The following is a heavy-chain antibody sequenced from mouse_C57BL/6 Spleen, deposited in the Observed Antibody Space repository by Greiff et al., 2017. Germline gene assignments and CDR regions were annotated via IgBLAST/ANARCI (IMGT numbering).Heavy chain of an antibody. J-gene: IGHJ2*01. CDR3: ARSNYDYDFDY. CDR1: GYTFTSYW. V-gene: IGHV1-55*01. CDR2: IYPGSGST. Sequence: VQLQQPGAELVKPGASVKMSCKASGYTFTSYWITWVKQRPGQGLEWIGDIYPGSGSTNYNEKFNSKATLTVDTSSSTAYLQLSSLTSEDSAVYYCARSNYDYDFDYWGQGTTRTVSS. D-gene: IGHD2-4*01.